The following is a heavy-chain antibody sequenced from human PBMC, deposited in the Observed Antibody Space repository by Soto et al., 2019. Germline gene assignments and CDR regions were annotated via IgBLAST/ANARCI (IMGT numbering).Heavy chain of an antibody. CDR2: INHSGST. J-gene: IGHJ4*02. D-gene: IGHD4-17*01. Sequence: PSETLSLTCAVYGGSFSGYYWSWIRQPPGKGLEWIGEINHSGSTNYNPSLKSRVTISVDTSKNQFSLKLSSVTAADTAVYYCAGMTTVTTFDYWGQGTLVTVSS. CDR3: AGMTTVTTFDY. V-gene: IGHV4-34*01. CDR1: GGSFSGYY.